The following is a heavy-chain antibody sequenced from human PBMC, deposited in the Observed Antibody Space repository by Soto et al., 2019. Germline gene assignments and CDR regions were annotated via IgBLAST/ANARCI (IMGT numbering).Heavy chain of an antibody. J-gene: IGHJ4*02. Sequence: TCAVYGESFSGQYWSWIRQPPGEGLEWIGSIYYSGSTYYNPSLKSRVTISVDTSKNQFSLKLSSVTAADTAVYYCAGLSGYSYGYSLDYWGQGTLVTVSS. CDR1: GESFSGQY. D-gene: IGHD5-18*01. V-gene: IGHV4-34*01. CDR3: AGLSGYSYGYSLDY. CDR2: IYYSGST.